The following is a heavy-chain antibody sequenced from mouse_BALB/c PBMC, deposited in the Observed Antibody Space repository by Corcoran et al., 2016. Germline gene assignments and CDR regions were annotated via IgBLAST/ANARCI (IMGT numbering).Heavy chain of an antibody. V-gene: IGHV1-22*01. CDR1: GYSFTGYY. CDR3: ARRRYERDYYAMDY. CDR2: INPNNGGT. J-gene: IGHJ4*01. Sequence: EVQLQQSGPELVKPGASVKISCKASGYSFTGYYMHWVKQSHVKSLEWIGRINPNNGGTSYNQKFKGKATLTVDKSSSTAYMELRSLTSEDSAVYYCARRRYERDYYAMDYWGQGTSVTVSS. D-gene: IGHD2-14*01.